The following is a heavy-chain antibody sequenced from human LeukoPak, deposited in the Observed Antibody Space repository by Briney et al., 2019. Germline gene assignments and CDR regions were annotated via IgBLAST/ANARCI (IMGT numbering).Heavy chain of an antibody. CDR1: GDSVSSNSAA. CDR2: TYYRSKGYN. D-gene: IGHD5-12*01. V-gene: IGHV6-1*01. CDR3: ARGWVSWDTTMTVATIFGEFDY. Sequence: SQTLSLTCAISGDSVSSNSAAWNWIRQSPSRGLEWLGRTYYRSKGYNYYAVSVKSRININPDKSKNQFSVQLNSVTPEDTAVYYCARGWVSWDTTMTVATIFGEFDYWGQGTLVTVSS. J-gene: IGHJ4*02.